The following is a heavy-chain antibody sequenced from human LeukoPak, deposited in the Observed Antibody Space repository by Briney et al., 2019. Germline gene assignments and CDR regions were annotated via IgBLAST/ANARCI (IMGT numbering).Heavy chain of an antibody. CDR1: GDSVSTNNAA. V-gene: IGHV6-1*01. CDR2: TYFRSKWYN. Sequence: SQTLSLTCAISGDSVSTNNAAWNWIRQSPSRGLEWLGWTYFRSKWYNDYAVSVKSRINISADTSKNQFSLHLNSVTPDDTAVYYCARAKRNGFDIWGQGTMVTVSS. CDR3: ARAKRNGFDI. J-gene: IGHJ3*02.